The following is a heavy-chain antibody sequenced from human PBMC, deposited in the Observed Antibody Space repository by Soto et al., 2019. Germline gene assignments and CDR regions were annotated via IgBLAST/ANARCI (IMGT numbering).Heavy chain of an antibody. J-gene: IGHJ6*02. CDR3: ARAADLRVYYYYYGMDV. D-gene: IGHD2-15*01. Sequence: SETLSLTCTVSCGSISSYYWNWIRQPPGKGPEWIGCLYYSGSSNDNHSLKSRVTISVDTSKNQFSLKLSSVTAADTAVYYCARAADLRVYYYYYGMDVWGLGTTVTVSS. V-gene: IGHV4-59*08. CDR2: LYYSGSS. CDR1: CGSISSYY.